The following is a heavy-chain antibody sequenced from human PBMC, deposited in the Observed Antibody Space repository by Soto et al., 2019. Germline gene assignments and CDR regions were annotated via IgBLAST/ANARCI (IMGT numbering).Heavy chain of an antibody. CDR2: IYYSGST. V-gene: IGHV4-61*01. Sequence: PSETLSLTCTVSGGSVSSGSYYWSWIRQPPGKGLEWIGYIYYSGSTNYNPSLKSRVTISVDTSKNQFSLKLSSVTAAGTAVYYCARDPRPGYCSGGSCNNWFDPWGQGTLVTVSS. CDR3: ARDPRPGYCSGGSCNNWFDP. D-gene: IGHD2-15*01. J-gene: IGHJ5*02. CDR1: GGSVSSGSYY.